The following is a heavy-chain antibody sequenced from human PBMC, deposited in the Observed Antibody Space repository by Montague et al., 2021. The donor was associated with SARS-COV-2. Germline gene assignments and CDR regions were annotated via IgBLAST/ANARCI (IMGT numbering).Heavy chain of an antibody. CDR3: ARGYDFWSGGYYYYYGMDV. V-gene: IGHV3-33*03. CDR1: GFTFSSYG. D-gene: IGHD3-3*01. Sequence: SLRLSCAASGFTFSSYGMHWVRQAPGKGLEWVAIIWYDGSKNYYADSVKGRLTISRDNAKNSLYLQMNSLRAEDTAVYYCARGYDFWSGGYYYYYGMDVWGQGTTVTVSS. CDR2: IWYDGSKN. J-gene: IGHJ6*02.